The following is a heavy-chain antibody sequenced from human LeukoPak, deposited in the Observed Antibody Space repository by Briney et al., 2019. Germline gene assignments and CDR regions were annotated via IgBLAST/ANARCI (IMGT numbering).Heavy chain of an antibody. CDR1: GYSFTGYY. J-gene: IGHJ5*02. CDR3: ARDVRHRYCSSSSCYWGWLDP. CDR2: INPKSGDT. D-gene: IGHD2-2*01. Sequence: ASVTVSCKASGYSFTGYYMHWVRQAPGQGLEWMGWINPKSGDTNYAQKFQGRVTMTRDTSISTAYMELSSLRSEDTAVYYCARDVRHRYCSSSSCYWGWLDPWGQGTLVTVSS. V-gene: IGHV1-2*02.